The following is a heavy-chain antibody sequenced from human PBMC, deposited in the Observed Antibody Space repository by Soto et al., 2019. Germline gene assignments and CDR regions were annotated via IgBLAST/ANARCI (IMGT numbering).Heavy chain of an antibody. J-gene: IGHJ6*02. CDR3: ARAAPRGGYPSLYYYYGMDV. CDR2: MNPNSGNT. D-gene: IGHD3-22*01. CDR1: GYTFTSYD. Sequence: ASVKVSCKASGYTFTSYDINWVRQATGQGLEWMGWMNPNSGNTGYAQKFQGRVTMTRNTSISTAYMELSSLSSEDTAVYYCARAAPRGGYPSLYYYYGMDVWGQGTTVTVSS. V-gene: IGHV1-8*01.